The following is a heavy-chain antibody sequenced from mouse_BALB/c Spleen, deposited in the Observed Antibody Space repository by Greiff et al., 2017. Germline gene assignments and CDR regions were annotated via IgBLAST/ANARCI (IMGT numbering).Heavy chain of an antibody. CDR2: ISTYYGDA. V-gene: IGHV1S137*01. CDR3: ARGLDYGSSRYYAMDY. D-gene: IGHD1-1*01. J-gene: IGHJ4*01. CDR1: GYTFTDYA. Sequence: VQLQESGAELVRPGVSVKISCKGSGYTFTDYAMHWVKQSHAKSLEWIGVISTYYGDASYNQKFKGKATMTVDKSSSTAYMELARLTSEDSAIYYCARGLDYGSSRYYAMDYWGQGTSVTVSS.